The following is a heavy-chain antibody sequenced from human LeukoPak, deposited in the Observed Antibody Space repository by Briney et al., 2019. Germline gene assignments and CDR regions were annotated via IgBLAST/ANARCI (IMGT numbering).Heavy chain of an antibody. CDR3: TTDLSSVAGTFDY. V-gene: IGHV3-15*01. CDR1: GFTFNNAW. CDR2: IKSKTDGGTT. J-gene: IGHJ4*02. D-gene: IGHD6-19*01. Sequence: GGSLRLSCAVSGFTFNNAWMSWVRQAPGKGLGWVGRIKSKTDGGTTDYAAPVKGIFTISRDDSKNTLYLQMSSLKTEDTAVYYCTTDLSSVAGTFDYWGQGTLVTVSS.